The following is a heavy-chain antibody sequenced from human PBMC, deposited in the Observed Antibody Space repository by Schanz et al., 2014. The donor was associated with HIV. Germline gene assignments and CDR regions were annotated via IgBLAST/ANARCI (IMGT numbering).Heavy chain of an antibody. Sequence: EVQLVESGGGLIQPGGSLRLSCAASGFTVSSNYMSWVRQAPGRGLEWVSFIYSGGSTYYADSVKGRFTISRDNSQNTMYLQMNRLRAEDTAVYYCARENPLYYYLHGGPFDIWGQGTMVTVSS. CDR3: ARENPLYYYLHGGPFDI. CDR1: GFTVSSNY. J-gene: IGHJ3*02. CDR2: IYSGGST. V-gene: IGHV3-53*01. D-gene: IGHD3-10*01.